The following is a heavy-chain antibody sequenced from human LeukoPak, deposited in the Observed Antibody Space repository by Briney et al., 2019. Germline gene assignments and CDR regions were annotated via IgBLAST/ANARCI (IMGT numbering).Heavy chain of an antibody. Sequence: GGSLRLSCAAPRFSLSSYAFHWVRQAPGRGLEWVAVISYDGGNKHYADSVKGRFTISRDNSKNTLYLQMNSLRAEDTAMYYCARGGGYTSASYFYAMDVWGQGTTVTVSS. CDR2: ISYDGGNK. CDR3: ARGGGYTSASYFYAMDV. J-gene: IGHJ6*02. CDR1: RFSLSSYA. D-gene: IGHD3-22*01. V-gene: IGHV3-30-3*01.